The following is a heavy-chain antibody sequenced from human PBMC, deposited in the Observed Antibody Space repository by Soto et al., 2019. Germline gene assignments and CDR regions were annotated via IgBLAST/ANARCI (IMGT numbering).Heavy chain of an antibody. CDR2: ISSDGSSK. CDR3: AKDRGLAESGRWSHYYYGMDV. Sequence: VQLLESGGGLVQPGGSLRLSCAASGFTFSSNAMSWVRQAPGQGLEWVAVISSDGSSKYYGDSVRGRFTISRDNSKNTRFLEMNSLRSEDTAVYYCAKDRGLAESGRWSHYYYGMDVWGQGTTVTVSS. CDR1: GFTFSSNA. J-gene: IGHJ6*02. D-gene: IGHD1-26*01. V-gene: IGHV3-30*18.